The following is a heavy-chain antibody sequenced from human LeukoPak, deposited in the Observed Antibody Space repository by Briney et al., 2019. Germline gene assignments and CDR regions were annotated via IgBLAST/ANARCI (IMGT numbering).Heavy chain of an antibody. CDR1: GFTFSNAW. CDR3: TTEPLVGAGDD. D-gene: IGHD1-26*01. Sequence: GGSLRLSCAASGFTFSNAWMNWVRQAPGKGLEWVGRIKRKTDGGTTDYAAPVKGRFTISRDDSKNTLYLQMNSLKTEDTAVYYCTTEPLVGAGDDWGQGTLVTVSS. CDR2: IKRKTDGGTT. J-gene: IGHJ4*02. V-gene: IGHV3-15*07.